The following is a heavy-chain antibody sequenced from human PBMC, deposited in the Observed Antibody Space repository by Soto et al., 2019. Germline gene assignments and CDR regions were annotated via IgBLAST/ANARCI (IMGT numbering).Heavy chain of an antibody. Sequence: GXSVKVSCKASGYTFTSYDINWVRQATGQGLEWMGWMNPNSGNTGYAQKLQGRVTMTRNTSISTAYMELSSLRSEDTAVYYCASGFYDSSGYYSDDFDIWGQGTMVTVS. CDR1: GYTFTSYD. D-gene: IGHD3-22*01. J-gene: IGHJ3*02. CDR3: ASGFYDSSGYYSDDFDI. CDR2: MNPNSGNT. V-gene: IGHV1-8*01.